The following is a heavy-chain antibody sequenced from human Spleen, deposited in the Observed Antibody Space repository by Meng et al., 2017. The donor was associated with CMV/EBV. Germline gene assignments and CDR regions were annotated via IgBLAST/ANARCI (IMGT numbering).Heavy chain of an antibody. J-gene: IGHJ4*02. CDR3: ARDGYCSGGSCYSDS. Sequence: GESLKISCAASGFPFSGSAMHWVRQASGKGLEWVGRIRSKPKGYAPAYAASVEGRFTISRDNAKSSLSLQMNSLRAEDTAVYYCARDGYCSGGSCYSDSWGQGTLVTVSS. D-gene: IGHD2-15*01. CDR2: IRSKPKGYAP. V-gene: IGHV3-73*01. CDR1: GFPFSGSA.